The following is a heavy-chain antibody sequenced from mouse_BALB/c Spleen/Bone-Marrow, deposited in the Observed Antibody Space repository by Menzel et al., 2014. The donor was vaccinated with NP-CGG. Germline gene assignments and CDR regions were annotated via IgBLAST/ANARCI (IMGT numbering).Heavy chain of an antibody. CDR1: GYTFTSYW. CDR2: INPSNGRT. D-gene: IGHD2-12*01. Sequence: QVQLQQPGAELVKPGASVKLSCKASGYTFTSYWMHWVEQRPGQGLEWIGEINPSNGRTNYNEKFKIKATLTVDKSSSTAYMQLSSLTSEDSAVYYCASYRGAYWGQGTLVTVSA. J-gene: IGHJ3*01. CDR3: ASYRGAY. V-gene: IGHV1S81*02.